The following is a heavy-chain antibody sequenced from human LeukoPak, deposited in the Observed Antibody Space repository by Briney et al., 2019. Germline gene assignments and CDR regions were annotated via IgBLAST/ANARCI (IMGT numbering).Heavy chain of an antibody. J-gene: IGHJ4*02. V-gene: IGHV3-53*01. Sequence: GGSLRLSCATSGFTFSSYSMSWVRQAPGKGLEWVSVIYSGGSTYYADSVKGRFTISRDNSKNTLYLQMNSLRAEDTAVYYCARDGDYGGNSGFDYWGQGTLVTVSS. CDR2: IYSGGST. D-gene: IGHD4-23*01. CDR3: ARDGDYGGNSGFDY. CDR1: GFTFSSYS.